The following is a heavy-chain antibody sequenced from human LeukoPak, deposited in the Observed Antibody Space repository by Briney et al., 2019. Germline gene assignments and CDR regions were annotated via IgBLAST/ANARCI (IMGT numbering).Heavy chain of an antibody. CDR1: GGSISCGGNY. D-gene: IGHD3-22*01. CDR2: IYYSGNT. Sequence: SETLSLTCTVSGGSISCGGNYWSWIRQHPGKGLEWIGYIYYSGNTQHNPSLKSRITISIDTSKSQFSLKLSSVTAADTAVYYCAREKTAYYYDSSGYSEGAFDIWGQGTMVTVSS. CDR3: AREKTAYYYDSSGYSEGAFDI. V-gene: IGHV4-31*03. J-gene: IGHJ3*02.